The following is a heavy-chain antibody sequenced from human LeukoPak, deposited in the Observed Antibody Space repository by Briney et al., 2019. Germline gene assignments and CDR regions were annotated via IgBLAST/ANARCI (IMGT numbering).Heavy chain of an antibody. V-gene: IGHV3-21*01. Sequence: PGGSLRLSCAASGFTFSSYSMNWVRQAPGKGLEWVSSISSSSSYIYYADSVKGRFTISRDNAKNSLYLQMNSLRAEDTAVYYCARGECYDFWSGYFDYWGQGTLVTVSS. J-gene: IGHJ4*02. CDR3: ARGECYDFWSGYFDY. CDR2: ISSSSSYI. CDR1: GFTFSSYS. D-gene: IGHD3-3*01.